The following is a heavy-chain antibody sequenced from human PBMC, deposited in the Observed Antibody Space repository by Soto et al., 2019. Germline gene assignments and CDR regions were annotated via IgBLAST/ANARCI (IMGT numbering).Heavy chain of an antibody. CDR3: ARAKGDYDSSGYYHYHYGMDV. J-gene: IGHJ6*02. D-gene: IGHD3-22*01. V-gene: IGHV4-34*01. CDR2: INHSGST. Sequence: ETLSLTCAVYGGSFSGYYWSWIRQPPGKGLEWIGEINHSGSTNYNPSLKSRVTISVDTSKNQFSLKLSSVTAADTAVYYCARAKGDYDSSGYYHYHYGMDVWGQGTTVTVSS. CDR1: GGSFSGYY.